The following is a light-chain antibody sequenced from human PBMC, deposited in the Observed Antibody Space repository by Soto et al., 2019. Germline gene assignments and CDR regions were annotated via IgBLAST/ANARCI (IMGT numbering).Light chain of an antibody. Sequence: SYELTQPPSVSVAPGKTATITCGGDNIGSKSVHWYQQKPGQAPVLVIYYDNGRPSGIPERFSGSKSGNTATLTISRVEGGDEADYYCQVWDGTSGRQGVFGGGTKLTVL. CDR2: YDN. CDR1: NIGSKS. V-gene: IGLV3-21*04. CDR3: QVWDGTSGRQGV. J-gene: IGLJ3*02.